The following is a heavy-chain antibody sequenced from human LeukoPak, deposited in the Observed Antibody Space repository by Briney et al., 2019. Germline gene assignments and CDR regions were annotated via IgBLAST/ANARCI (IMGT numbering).Heavy chain of an antibody. D-gene: IGHD3-10*01. CDR1: GFTFENYG. V-gene: IGHV3-30*02. Sequence: GGSLRLSCAASGFTFENYGMSWVRQAPGKGLEWVAFIRYDGSNKYYADSVKGRFTISRDNSKNTLYLQMNSLRAEDTAVYYCAKDARMVRGVPIYYYYYMDVWGKGTTVTISS. J-gene: IGHJ6*03. CDR2: IRYDGSNK. CDR3: AKDARMVRGVPIYYYYYMDV.